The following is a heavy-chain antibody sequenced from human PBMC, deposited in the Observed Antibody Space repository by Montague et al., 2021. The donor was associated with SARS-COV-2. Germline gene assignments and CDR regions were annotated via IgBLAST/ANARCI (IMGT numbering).Heavy chain of an antibody. CDR2: IYYSGST. J-gene: IGHJ6*02. D-gene: IGHD4-17*01. CDR3: ARLMTTVSYYYGMDV. V-gene: IGHV4-39*01. CDR1: GGSISSSSYY. Sequence: SETLSLTCTVSGGSISSSSYYWGWIRQPPGKGLEWIGSIYYSGSTYYNPSLKSRVTISVDTSKNQFSLKLSSVTAADMAVYYCARLMTTVSYYYGMDVWGQGTTVTVSS.